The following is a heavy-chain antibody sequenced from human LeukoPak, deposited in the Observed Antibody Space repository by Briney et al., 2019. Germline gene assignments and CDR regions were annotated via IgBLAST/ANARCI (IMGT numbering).Heavy chain of an antibody. Sequence: SETLSLTCTVSGGSISGYYWSRIRQPPGKGLEWIGYIYYSGSTNYNPSLKSRVTISVDTSKNQFSLKLSSVTAADTAVYYCARTASSSSWSVDYWGQGTLVTVSS. V-gene: IGHV4-59*01. D-gene: IGHD6-6*01. CDR3: ARTASSSSWSVDY. J-gene: IGHJ4*02. CDR1: GGSISGYY. CDR2: IYYSGST.